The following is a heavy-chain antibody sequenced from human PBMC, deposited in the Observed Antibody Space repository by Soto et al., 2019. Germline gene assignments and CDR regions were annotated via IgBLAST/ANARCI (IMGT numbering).Heavy chain of an antibody. CDR1: EFTFSNYA. CDR2: ISYGGGTT. J-gene: IGHJ4*02. Sequence: PGGSLRLSCAASEFTFSNYAMSWVRQAPGKGLEWVSAISYGGGTTYYADSVKGRFTISRDNSKNTLYLQMNSLRAEDTAVYYCAKNPGYYYDSTGYPSDYWGQGPLVTVSS. D-gene: IGHD3-22*01. CDR3: AKNPGYYYDSTGYPSDY. V-gene: IGHV3-23*01.